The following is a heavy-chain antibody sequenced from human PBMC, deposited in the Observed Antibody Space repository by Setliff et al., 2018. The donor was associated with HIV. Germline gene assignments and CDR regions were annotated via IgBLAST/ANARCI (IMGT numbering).Heavy chain of an antibody. CDR1: GGSISSYY. V-gene: IGHV4-59*01. CDR2: IYYSGST. J-gene: IGHJ6*03. D-gene: IGHD1-1*01. CDR3: ARGDGNRYYYYYYMDV. Sequence: SETLSLTCTVSGGSISSYYWSWIRQPPGKGLEWIGYIYYSGSTNYNPSLKSRVTISVDTSKNQFSLKLSSVTAADTAVYYCARGDGNRYYYYYYMDVWGKGTTVTVSS.